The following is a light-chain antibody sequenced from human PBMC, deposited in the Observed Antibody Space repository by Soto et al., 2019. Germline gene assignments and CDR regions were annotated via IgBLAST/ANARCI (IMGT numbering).Light chain of an antibody. J-gene: IGKJ3*01. Sequence: EIVLTQSPGTLSLSPGESATLSCRASQSVSSSYLAWYQQKPGQAPRLLIYGASSRATGIPDRFSGSGSGTDFTLTISRLEAEDFAVYYCQQYGSSPRTFGPGTKVDIK. CDR2: GAS. CDR3: QQYGSSPRT. V-gene: IGKV3-20*01. CDR1: QSVSSSY.